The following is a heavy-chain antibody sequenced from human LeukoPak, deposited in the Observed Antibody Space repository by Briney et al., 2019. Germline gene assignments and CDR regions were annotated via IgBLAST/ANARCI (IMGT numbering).Heavy chain of an antibody. CDR2: IIPIFGTA. V-gene: IGHV1-69*13. D-gene: IGHD3-22*01. J-gene: IGHJ4*02. CDR1: GGTFSSYA. CDR3: ARDQTFYFDSGGPNFDF. Sequence: ASVTVSCKASGGTFSSYAISWVRQAPGQGLEWMGGIIPIFGTANYAQKFQGRVTITADESTSTAYMELSSLRSEDTAVYYCARDQTFYFDSGGPNFDFWGQGSLVTVSS.